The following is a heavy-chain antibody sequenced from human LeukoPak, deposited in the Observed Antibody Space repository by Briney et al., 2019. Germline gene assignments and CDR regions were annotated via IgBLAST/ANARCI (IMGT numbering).Heavy chain of an antibody. J-gene: IGHJ4*02. Sequence: SETLSLXCTVSGGSISSYYWSWIRQPPGKGLEWIGYIYYSGSTNYNPSLKSRVTISVDTSKNQFSLKLSSVTAADTAVYYCARGDCSGGSCYWLDYWGQGTLVTVSS. CDR1: GGSISSYY. D-gene: IGHD2-15*01. CDR2: IYYSGST. V-gene: IGHV4-59*01. CDR3: ARGDCSGGSCYWLDY.